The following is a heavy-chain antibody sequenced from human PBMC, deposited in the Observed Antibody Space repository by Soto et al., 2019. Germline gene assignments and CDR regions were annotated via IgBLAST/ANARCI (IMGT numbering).Heavy chain of an antibody. D-gene: IGHD3-10*01. Sequence: SETCCHTYTVSGGSISSGGYHWSRIRQHPRKGLEWIGYIYYRGRTYSHPSLTSGVTISGDTSKNQFSLKLSSVTAAGTAGYDCVFTMVTPAERWFDPWGKGTLVTLSS. V-gene: IGHV4-31*03. J-gene: IGHJ5*02. CDR2: IYYRGRT. CDR1: GGSISSGGYH. CDR3: VFTMVTPAERWFDP.